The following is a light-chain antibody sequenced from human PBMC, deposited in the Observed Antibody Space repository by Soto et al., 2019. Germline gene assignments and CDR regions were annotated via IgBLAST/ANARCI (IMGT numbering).Light chain of an antibody. CDR1: SSNIGAGYD. Sequence: VVTQPPSVSGAPGQRVTISCTGSSSNIGAGYDVHWYQQLPGTAPKLLIYGNSNRPSGVPDRFSGSKSGTSASLAITGLQAEDEADYYCQSYDSSLSGPVFGGGTKLTVL. CDR2: GNS. V-gene: IGLV1-40*01. J-gene: IGLJ2*01. CDR3: QSYDSSLSGPV.